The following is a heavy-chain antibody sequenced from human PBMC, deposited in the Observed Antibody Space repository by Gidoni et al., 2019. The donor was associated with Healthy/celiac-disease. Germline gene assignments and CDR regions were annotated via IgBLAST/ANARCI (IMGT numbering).Heavy chain of an antibody. V-gene: IGHV3-7*03. J-gene: IGHJ5*02. CDR1: GFTFSRYW. CDR2: IKQDGSEK. Sequence: EVKLVEYGGGLVQPGGSLRLPGAAPGFTFSRYWMSWVRQAPGKGLEWVANIKQDGSEKYYVDSVKGRFTISRDNAKNSLYLQMNSLRAEDTAVYYCARDLNFYYGSGSFAWGQGTLVTVSS. D-gene: IGHD3-10*01. CDR3: ARDLNFYYGSGSFA.